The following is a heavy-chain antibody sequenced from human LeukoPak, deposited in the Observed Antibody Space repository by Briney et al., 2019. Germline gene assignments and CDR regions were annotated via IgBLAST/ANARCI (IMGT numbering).Heavy chain of an antibody. V-gene: IGHV4-34*01. CDR3: ARGGLRGIAGLGNPRRQFGY. CDR1: GGSFSGYY. D-gene: IGHD6-13*01. J-gene: IGHJ4*02. CDR2: INHSGST. Sequence: PSETLSLTCAVYGGSFSGYYWSWIRQPPGKGLEWIGDINHSGSTNYNPSLKSRVTISVDTSKNQFSLKLSSVTAADTAVYYCARGGLRGIAGLGNPRRQFGYWGQGTLVTVSS.